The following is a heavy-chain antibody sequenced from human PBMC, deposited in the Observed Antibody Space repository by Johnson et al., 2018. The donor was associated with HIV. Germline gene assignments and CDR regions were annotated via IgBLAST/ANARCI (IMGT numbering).Heavy chain of an antibody. CDR1: GFTFSDYY. D-gene: IGHD2-8*02. V-gene: IGHV3-11*04. J-gene: IGHJ3*02. CDR2: ISSSGGTK. Sequence: QVQLVESGGGLVKPGGSLRLSCAASGFTFSDYYMTWIRQATGKGLDWVSYISSSGGTKYYADSVKGRFTISRDNSKNTLYLQMNSLRVEDTAVYYCARDHCTGGVCYGLQAFDIWGQGTMVTVS. CDR3: ARDHCTGGVCYGLQAFDI.